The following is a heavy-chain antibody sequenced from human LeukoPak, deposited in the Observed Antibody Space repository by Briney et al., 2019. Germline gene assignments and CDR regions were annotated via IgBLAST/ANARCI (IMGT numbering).Heavy chain of an antibody. CDR1: GDSISSGDYY. CDR3: AKGAGPPWFDP. Sequence: SETLSLTCTVSGDSISSGDYYWSWIRQPAGKGLEWIGRISTSGSTNYNPSLNSRVTMSVDASNIHFSLKLNSVTAADTAVYYCAKGAGPPWFDPWGQGTLVTVSS. CDR2: ISTSGST. J-gene: IGHJ5*02. D-gene: IGHD6-19*01. V-gene: IGHV4-61*02.